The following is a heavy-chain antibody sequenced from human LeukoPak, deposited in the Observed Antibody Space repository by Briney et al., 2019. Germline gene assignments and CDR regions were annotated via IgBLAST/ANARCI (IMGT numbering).Heavy chain of an antibody. J-gene: IGHJ3*02. CDR3: AKDWTPPYCGGDCYSQGIFGALDI. D-gene: IGHD2-21*02. V-gene: IGHV3-74*01. CDR2: VNGVGTDK. CDR1: GFTFSRHY. Sequence: GGSLRLSCAASGFTFSRHYMHWVRQAPGKGLVWVSRVNGVGTDKIYADSVKGRFTISRDNSKNTLYLQMNSLRAEDTAVYYCAKDWTPPYCGGDCYSQGIFGALDIWGQGTMVTVSS.